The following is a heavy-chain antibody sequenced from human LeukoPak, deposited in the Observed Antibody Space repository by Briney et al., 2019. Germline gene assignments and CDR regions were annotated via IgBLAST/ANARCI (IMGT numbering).Heavy chain of an antibody. CDR3: ARGAAMVPYNWFDP. J-gene: IGHJ5*02. CDR1: GNSFGDYY. CDR2: IYTSGST. Sequence: SETLSLTCTVSGNSFGDYYWSWIRQPAGKGLEWIGRIYTSGSTTYNPSLKSRVTMSVDTSKSQFSLNLMSVTAADTAVYYCARGAAMVPYNWFDPWGQGTLVTVSS. V-gene: IGHV4-4*07. D-gene: IGHD5-18*01.